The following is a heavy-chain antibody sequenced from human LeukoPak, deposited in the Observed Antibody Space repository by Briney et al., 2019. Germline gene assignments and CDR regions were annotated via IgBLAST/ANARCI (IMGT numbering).Heavy chain of an antibody. D-gene: IGHD3-3*01. CDR2: INHSGST. CDR3: ARVVGIRSGYYICHAIDN. J-gene: IGHJ4*02. Sequence: PSETLSLTCAVYGGSFSGYYWSWIRQPPGKGLEWIWEINHSGSTNYNPSLKSRVTISVDTSKNQFPLKLSSVIPADTAVYYCARVVGIRSGYYICHAIDNWGQGTLVTVSS. CDR1: GGSFSGYY. V-gene: IGHV4-34*01.